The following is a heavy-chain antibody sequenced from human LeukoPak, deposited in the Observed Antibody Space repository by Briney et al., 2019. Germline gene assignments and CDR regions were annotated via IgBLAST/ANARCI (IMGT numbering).Heavy chain of an antibody. Sequence: GASVKVSCKASGYTFTGYYMHWVRQAPGQGLEWMGWINPNSGGTNYAQKFQGRVTMTRDTSTSTAYMELRSLRSDDTAVYYCAKHGLFEAAADANWFDPWGQGTLVTVSS. CDR2: INPNSGGT. CDR3: AKHGLFEAAADANWFDP. D-gene: IGHD6-13*01. V-gene: IGHV1-2*02. J-gene: IGHJ5*02. CDR1: GYTFTGYY.